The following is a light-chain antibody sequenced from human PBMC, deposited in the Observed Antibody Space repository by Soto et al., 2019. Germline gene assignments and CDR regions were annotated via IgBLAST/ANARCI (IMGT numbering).Light chain of an antibody. Sequence: EIVMTQSPATLSVSVGERATLSCRASHSVSSKLAWYQQKPGQAPRLLIYGASTRATDIPARFSGSRSGSDFTRTLSSQSYEDFAVYCCQQYDDWPPQLTFGGGTKVEIK. V-gene: IGKV3-15*01. CDR2: GAS. J-gene: IGKJ4*02. CDR3: QQYDDWPPQLT. CDR1: HSVSSK.